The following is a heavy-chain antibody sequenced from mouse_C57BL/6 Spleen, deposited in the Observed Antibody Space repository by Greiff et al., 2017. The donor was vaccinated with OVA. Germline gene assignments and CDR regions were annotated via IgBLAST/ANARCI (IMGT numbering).Heavy chain of an antibody. V-gene: IGHV1-80*01. Sequence: VKLQQSGAELVKPGASVKISCKASGYAFSSYWMNWVKQRPGKGLEWIGQIYPGDGDTNYNGKFKGKATLTADKSSSTAYMQLSSLTSEDSAVYFCARGDYYGSRTGDYWGQGTTLTVSS. CDR3: ARGDYYGSRTGDY. CDR1: GYAFSSYW. CDR2: IYPGDGDT. D-gene: IGHD1-1*01. J-gene: IGHJ2*01.